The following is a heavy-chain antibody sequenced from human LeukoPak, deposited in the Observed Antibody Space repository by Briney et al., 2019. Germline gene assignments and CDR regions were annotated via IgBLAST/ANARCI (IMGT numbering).Heavy chain of an antibody. CDR2: INHSGST. CDR1: GGSFSGYY. D-gene: IGHD3-9*01. V-gene: IGHV4-34*01. J-gene: IGHJ6*03. Sequence: SETLSLTCAVYGGSFSGYYWSWIRQPPGKGLEWIGEINHSGSTNYNPSLKSRVTISVDTSKNQFSLKLSSVTAADTAVYYCARGEILTGPNLYYYYYMDVWGKGTTVTVSS. CDR3: ARGEILTGPNLYYYYYMDV.